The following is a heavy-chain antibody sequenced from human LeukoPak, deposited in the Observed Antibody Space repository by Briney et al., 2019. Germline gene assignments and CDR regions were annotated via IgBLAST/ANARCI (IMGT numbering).Heavy chain of an antibody. J-gene: IGHJ4*02. Sequence: ASVKVSCKASGYTFTSYGISWVRQAPGQGLEWTGWISAYNGNTNYAQKLQGRVTMTTDTSTSTAYMELRSLRSDDTAVYYCARDGWYYYDSSGYYSSEFDYWGQGTLVTVSS. D-gene: IGHD3-22*01. CDR1: GYTFTSYG. CDR3: ARDGWYYYDSSGYYSSEFDY. CDR2: ISAYNGNT. V-gene: IGHV1-18*01.